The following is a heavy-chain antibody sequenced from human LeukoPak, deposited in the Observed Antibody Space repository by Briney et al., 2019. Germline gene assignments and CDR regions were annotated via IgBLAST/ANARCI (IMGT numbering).Heavy chain of an antibody. CDR3: ARGSSYINPPDY. CDR2: VNPSGDNT. D-gene: IGHD4-11*01. CDR1: GFTFTSYD. V-gene: IGHV1-46*01. J-gene: IGHJ4*02. Sequence: GASVKVSCKASGFTFTSYDFNWARQAPGQGLEWMGIVNPSGDNTTHAQKFQGRVTMTKDTSTSAVHMELSSLRSEDTAVYYCARGSSYINPPDYWGQGTLVTVSS.